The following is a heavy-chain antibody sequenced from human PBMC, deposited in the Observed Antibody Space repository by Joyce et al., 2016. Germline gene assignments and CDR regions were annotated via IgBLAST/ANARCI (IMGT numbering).Heavy chain of an antibody. CDR2: IDPNDSGT. J-gene: IGHJ4*02. V-gene: IGHV5-10-1*03. Sequence: EDHLVQSGAEMKKPGESLRISCMVSGYTFVNYWISWVRQMPGKGLEWMGRIDPNDSGTDYSPSFQGHVTISADKSISTAYLQWSSVKASDTAIYYCARHRGGGNFVPFDYWGQGTLVTVSS. CDR3: ARHRGGGNFVPFDY. D-gene: IGHD4-23*01. CDR1: GYTFVNYW.